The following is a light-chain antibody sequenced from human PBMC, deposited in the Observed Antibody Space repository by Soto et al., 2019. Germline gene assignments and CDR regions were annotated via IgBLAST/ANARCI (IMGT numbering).Light chain of an antibody. Sequence: EFVLTQSPGTLSLSPGERATLSCRASQTVDSNYLAWYQQKPGQAPRIIIFGASGRATGIPDRFSGSGSGTGFALTISRLEPEDFAVYYCQQYGSLSWTFGQGTKVDIK. V-gene: IGKV3-20*01. CDR2: GAS. CDR3: QQYGSLSWT. CDR1: QTVDSNY. J-gene: IGKJ1*01.